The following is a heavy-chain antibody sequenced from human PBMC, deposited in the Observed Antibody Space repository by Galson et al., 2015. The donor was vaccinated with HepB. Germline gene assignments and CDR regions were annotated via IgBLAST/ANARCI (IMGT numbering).Heavy chain of an antibody. CDR2: IKQDGSEK. D-gene: IGHD3-16*01. CDR3: ARVRSDYDYIWGTPYNWFDP. CDR1: GFTFSSYW. J-gene: IGHJ5*02. V-gene: IGHV3-7*01. Sequence: SLRLSCAASGFTFSSYWMSWVRQAPGKGLEWVANIKQDGSEKYYVDSVKGRFTISRDNAKNSLYLQMNSLRAEDTAVYYCARVRSDYDYIWGTPYNWFDPWGQGTLVTVSS.